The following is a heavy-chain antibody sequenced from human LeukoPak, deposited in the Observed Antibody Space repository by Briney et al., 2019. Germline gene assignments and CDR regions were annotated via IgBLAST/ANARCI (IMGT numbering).Heavy chain of an antibody. Sequence: GGSLRLSCAASGFTFSSYTMHWVRQAPGKGLEYVSCISSNGGSTYYANSLKGRLTISRDNSKNTLYLQMGSLRAEDMAVYYCARSRGLDLQYYYYMDVWGKGTTVTVSS. V-gene: IGHV3-64*01. J-gene: IGHJ6*03. D-gene: IGHD3-10*01. CDR1: GFTFSSYT. CDR2: ISSNGGST. CDR3: ARSRGLDLQYYYYMDV.